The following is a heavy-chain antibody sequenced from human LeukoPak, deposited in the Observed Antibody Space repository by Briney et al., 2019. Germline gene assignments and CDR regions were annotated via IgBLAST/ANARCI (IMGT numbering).Heavy chain of an antibody. CDR2: IHSSGSA. D-gene: IGHD1-26*01. V-gene: IGHV4-59*01. CDR3: ARDILDVGATHYFDY. CDR1: GASITTYY. Sequence: SETLSLNCTVSGASITTYYWSWIRQPPGKGLEYIGQIHSSGSANYNPSLKSRVAMSLDASKNQFSLTVSSVTAADTAIYYCARDILDVGATHYFDYWGQGSLLTVSS. J-gene: IGHJ4*02.